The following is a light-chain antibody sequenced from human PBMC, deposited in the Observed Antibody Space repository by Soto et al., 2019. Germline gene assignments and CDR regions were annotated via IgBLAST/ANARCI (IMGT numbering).Light chain of an antibody. Sequence: DIQMTQSPSSLSASVGGRVTITSRASEDISSYLAWYQQKPGKVPKLLIYGASTLQSRVPSRFSGSGSGTDFTHTISSLRTEDVATYYWQNYTRASWTFGQGTKVESK. CDR3: QNYTRASWT. V-gene: IGKV1-27*01. J-gene: IGKJ1*01. CDR2: GAS. CDR1: EDISSY.